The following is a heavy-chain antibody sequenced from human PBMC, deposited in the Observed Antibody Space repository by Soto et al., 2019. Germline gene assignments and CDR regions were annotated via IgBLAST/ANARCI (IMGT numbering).Heavy chain of an antibody. V-gene: IGHV1-69*01. CDR2: IIPIFGTA. D-gene: IGHD2-2*01. Sequence: QVQLVQSGAEVKKPGSSVKVSCKASGGTFSSYAISWVRQAPGQGLEWMGGIIPIFGTANYAQKFQGRVTITADESTSTAYMELSSLRSEDTAVYYCARDRCSSPSCFNGGRWFDPWGQGTLVTVSS. CDR1: GGTFSSYA. J-gene: IGHJ5*02. CDR3: ARDRCSSPSCFNGGRWFDP.